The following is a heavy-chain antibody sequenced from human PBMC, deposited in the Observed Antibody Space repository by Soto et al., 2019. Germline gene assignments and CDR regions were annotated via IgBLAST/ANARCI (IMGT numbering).Heavy chain of an antibody. CDR3: ARRWGEGRVDY. CDR2: IDHSGNT. D-gene: IGHD3-10*01. Sequence: QVQLQESGPGLVKPSGTLSLTCAVSGGSISSSNWWSWVRQPPGKGLEWIGEIDHSGNTNYNPSLKSRVTMAVDKSRNQFSQKLSSVTAADTAVYYCARRWGEGRVDYWGQGTLVTVSS. J-gene: IGHJ4*02. CDR1: GGSISSSNW. V-gene: IGHV4-4*02.